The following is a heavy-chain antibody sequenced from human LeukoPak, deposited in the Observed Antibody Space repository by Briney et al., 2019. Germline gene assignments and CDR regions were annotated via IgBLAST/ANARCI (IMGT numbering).Heavy chain of an antibody. Sequence: PSETLSLTCTISGGSIGTYYWSWIRQPPGKGLEWIGWVYYSGHTRCNPSLKSRVTIWLEASKNQFSLSLTSVIAADTALYYCARELGSGYGYGMDVWGQGTTVTVSS. CDR2: VYYSGHT. V-gene: IGHV4-59*01. CDR1: GGSIGTYY. CDR3: ARELGSGYGYGMDV. D-gene: IGHD5-12*01. J-gene: IGHJ6*02.